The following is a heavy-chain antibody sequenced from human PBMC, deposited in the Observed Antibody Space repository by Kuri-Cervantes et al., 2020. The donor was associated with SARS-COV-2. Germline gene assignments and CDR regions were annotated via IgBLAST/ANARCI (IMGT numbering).Heavy chain of an antibody. V-gene: IGHV1-18*01. CDR1: GYTFTSYG. Sequence: ASVKVSCKASGYTFTSYGISWVRQAPGQGLEWMGWISAYNGNTYYAKKLQGRVTMTTDTSTSTAYMELRSLRSDDTAVYYCARDRLAAAGTTEHRHWGQGTLVTVSS. CDR2: ISAYNGNT. CDR3: ARDRLAAAGTTEHRH. J-gene: IGHJ1*01. D-gene: IGHD6-13*01.